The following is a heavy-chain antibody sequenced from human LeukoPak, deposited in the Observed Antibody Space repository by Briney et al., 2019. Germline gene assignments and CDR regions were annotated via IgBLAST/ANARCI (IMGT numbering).Heavy chain of an antibody. Sequence: ASVKVSCKASGDTFTTYGFSWVRQAPGQGLEWMGWISAYNGNTNYAQSLQGRVTMTTDTSTSTVHMELRSLRSDDTAVYYCARDKNWKPDYWGQGTLVTVSS. CDR3: ARDKNWKPDY. D-gene: IGHD1-1*01. V-gene: IGHV1-18*01. J-gene: IGHJ4*02. CDR1: GDTFTTYG. CDR2: ISAYNGNT.